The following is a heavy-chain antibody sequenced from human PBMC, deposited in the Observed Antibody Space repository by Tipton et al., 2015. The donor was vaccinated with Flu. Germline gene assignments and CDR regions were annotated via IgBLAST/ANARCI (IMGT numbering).Heavy chain of an antibody. Sequence: AASGFTFSSSPMDWVRQAPGKGLEWVAVISHDGNNKIYAESVKGRFTVSRDNSKDTLFLQMDSLRAEDTAVYHCAREYDSSGFAGRFDCWGQGTLVTVSS. CDR3: AREYDSSGFAGRFDC. CDR2: ISHDGNNK. V-gene: IGHV3-30-3*01. J-gene: IGHJ4*02. D-gene: IGHD3-22*01. CDR1: GFTFSSSP.